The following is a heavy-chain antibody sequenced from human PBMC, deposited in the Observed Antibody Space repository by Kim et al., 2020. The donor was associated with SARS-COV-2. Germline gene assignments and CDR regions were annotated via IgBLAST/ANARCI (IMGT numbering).Heavy chain of an antibody. CDR3: ARDSQWLVGGGSFDY. D-gene: IGHD6-19*01. Sequence: SVKVSCKASGGTFSSYAISWVRQAPGQGLEWMGGIIPIFGTANYAQKFQGRVTITADESTSTAYMELSSLRSEDTAVYYCARDSQWLVGGGSFDYWGQGTLVTVSS. J-gene: IGHJ4*02. CDR2: IIPIFGTA. CDR1: GGTFSSYA. V-gene: IGHV1-69*13.